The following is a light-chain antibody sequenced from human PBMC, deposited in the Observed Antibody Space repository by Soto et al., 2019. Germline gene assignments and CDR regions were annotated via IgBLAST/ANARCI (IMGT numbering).Light chain of an antibody. Sequence: EIVLTQSPVTLSLSPGERATLSCRASQSVSSYLAWYQQKPGQAPRLLIYDASNRATGIPDRLSGSGSGTDFTLTISSLEPEDFAVYYCQQRKNWQVTFGQGTRLEIK. CDR1: QSVSSY. V-gene: IGKV3-11*01. CDR2: DAS. CDR3: QQRKNWQVT. J-gene: IGKJ5*01.